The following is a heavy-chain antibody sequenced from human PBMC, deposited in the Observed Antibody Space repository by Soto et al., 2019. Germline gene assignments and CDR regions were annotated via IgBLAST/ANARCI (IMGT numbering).Heavy chain of an antibody. J-gene: IGHJ2*01. Sequence: QVQLVQSGAEVKKPGSSVKVSCKASGGTFSSYAISWVRQAPGQGLEWMGGIIPIFGTANYAQKSQGRVTITADASTSTAYMERSSLRSEDTAVYYCARSGSPYDIVTGEEPFDLWGRGTLVTVSS. V-gene: IGHV1-69*01. CDR1: GGTFSSYA. CDR3: ARSGSPYDIVTGEEPFDL. D-gene: IGHD3-9*01. CDR2: IIPIFGTA.